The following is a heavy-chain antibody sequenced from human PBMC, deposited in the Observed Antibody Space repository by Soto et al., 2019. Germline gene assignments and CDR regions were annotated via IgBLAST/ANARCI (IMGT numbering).Heavy chain of an antibody. CDR2: ISYDGSNK. CDR1: GFTFSSYA. V-gene: IGHV3-30-3*01. D-gene: IGHD6-6*01. J-gene: IGHJ4*02. CDR3: ATRPYFDY. Sequence: GGSLRLSCAASGFTFSSYAMHWVRQAPGKGLEWVAVISYDGSNKYYADSVKGRFTISGDNSKNTLYLQMNSLRAEDTAVYYCATRPYFDYWGQGTLVTVSS.